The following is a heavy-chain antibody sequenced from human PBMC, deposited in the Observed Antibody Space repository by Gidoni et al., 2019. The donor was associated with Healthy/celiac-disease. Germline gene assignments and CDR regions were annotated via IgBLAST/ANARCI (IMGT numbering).Heavy chain of an antibody. J-gene: IGHJ6*03. D-gene: IGHD6-6*01. CDR2: ISSSGSTI. Sequence: EVQLVESGGGLVQPGGSLRLSCAASGFTFSSYEMNWVRQAPGKGLEWVSYISSSGSTIYYADSVKGRFTISRDNAKNSLYLQMNSLRAEDTAVYYCARVGSSSIIYYYMDVWGKGTTVTVSS. CDR3: ARVGSSSIIYYYMDV. V-gene: IGHV3-48*03. CDR1: GFTFSSYE.